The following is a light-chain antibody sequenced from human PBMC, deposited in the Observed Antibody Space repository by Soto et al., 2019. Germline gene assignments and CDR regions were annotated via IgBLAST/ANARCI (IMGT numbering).Light chain of an antibody. Sequence: DIQMTHSPSSLSASVGDRVTITCRASQSISNWLAWYQQKQGKAPKLLIYDASSSESGVPSRFSGSGSGTEFTLTISSLKPDDFATYYCQQYQSYSRTFGQGTKVDIK. V-gene: IGKV1-5*01. CDR1: QSISNW. CDR2: DAS. CDR3: QQYQSYSRT. J-gene: IGKJ1*01.